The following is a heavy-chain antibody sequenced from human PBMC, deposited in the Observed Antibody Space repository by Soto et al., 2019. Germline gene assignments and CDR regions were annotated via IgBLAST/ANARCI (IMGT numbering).Heavy chain of an antibody. J-gene: IGHJ5*02. CDR3: ARGVTMVRGVTGWFDP. CDR1: GGSFSGYY. CDR2: INHSGST. D-gene: IGHD3-10*01. V-gene: IGHV4-34*01. Sequence: QVQLQQWGAGLLKPSETLSLTCAVYGGSFSGYYWSWIRQPPGKGLEWIGEINHSGSTNYNPSLKSRVTISVDTSKDQFSLKLSSVTAADTAVYYCARGVTMVRGVTGWFDPWGQGTLVTVSS.